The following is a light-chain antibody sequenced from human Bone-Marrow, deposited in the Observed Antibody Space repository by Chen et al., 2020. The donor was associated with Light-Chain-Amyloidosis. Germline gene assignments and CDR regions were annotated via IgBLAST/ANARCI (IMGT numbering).Light chain of an antibody. CDR3: QPESSRGTYEVI. Sequence: SYELTQPPSVSVSPGQTARITCSGDDLPTKYAYLYQQKPCQAPVLVIHRDTERPSGIYERFAGQSSWRTATETMKAGRAEDEADYHYQPESSRGTYEVIFGGGTKLSV. CDR1: DLPTKY. J-gene: IGLJ2*01. V-gene: IGLV3-25*03. CDR2: RDT.